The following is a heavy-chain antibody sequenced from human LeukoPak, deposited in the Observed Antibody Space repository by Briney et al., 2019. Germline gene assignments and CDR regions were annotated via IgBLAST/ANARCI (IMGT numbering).Heavy chain of an antibody. V-gene: IGHV4-39*07. Sequence: PSETLSLTCTVSNGSISSSSYYWGWIRQPPGKGLEWIGSISYSGSTYYNPSLKSRVTISVDTSKNQFSLKLSSVTAADTAVYYCARGSPLQLWLREYYFDYWGQGTLVTVSS. D-gene: IGHD5-18*01. J-gene: IGHJ4*02. CDR3: ARGSPLQLWLREYYFDY. CDR2: ISYSGST. CDR1: NGSISSSSYY.